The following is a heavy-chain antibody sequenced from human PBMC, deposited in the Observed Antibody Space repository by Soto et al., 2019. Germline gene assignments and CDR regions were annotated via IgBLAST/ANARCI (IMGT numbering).Heavy chain of an antibody. J-gene: IGHJ6*02. V-gene: IGHV3-7*01. CDR1: GFTFSSYW. CDR3: ARIAASGRGWDV. CDR2: IKQDGSEE. D-gene: IGHD6-13*01. Sequence: EVQLVESGGVLVQPGGSLRLSCVDSGFTFSSYWMSWVRQAPEKGLEWVGNIKQDGSEENYVDSVKGRFTIARDNAKNSKYLQMNRLRAEDTAVYYGARIAASGRGWDVWGQGTTVVVSS.